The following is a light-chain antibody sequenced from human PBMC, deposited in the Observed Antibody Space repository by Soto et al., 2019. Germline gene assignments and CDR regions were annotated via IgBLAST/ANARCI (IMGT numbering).Light chain of an antibody. CDR2: DVT. Sequence: QSALTQPRSVSGSPGQSVTISCTGTSSDVGGYGYVSWYQQHPGIAPKLMIYDVTKRPSGVPDRFSGSKSGNTASLTISGLQAEDEADYYCCSYAGIYTVLFGGGTKLTVL. J-gene: IGLJ2*01. V-gene: IGLV2-11*01. CDR1: SSDVGGYGY. CDR3: CSYAGIYTVL.